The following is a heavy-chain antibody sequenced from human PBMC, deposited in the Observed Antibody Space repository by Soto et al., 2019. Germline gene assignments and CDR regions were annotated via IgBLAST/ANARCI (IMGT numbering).Heavy chain of an antibody. Sequence: QVQLVESGGGVVQPGRSLELSCAASGFTFSSYALHWVRQAPGKGLDWVAVISSDVNYKYYADSVKGRFTISRDNSRDTLYLQMNSRRAEDTAVYYCARQQKRGVWPFDFWGQGTLVTVSS. J-gene: IGHJ4*02. D-gene: IGHD6-13*01. CDR2: ISSDVNYK. V-gene: IGHV3-30-3*01. CDR3: ARQQKRGVWPFDF. CDR1: GFTFSSYA.